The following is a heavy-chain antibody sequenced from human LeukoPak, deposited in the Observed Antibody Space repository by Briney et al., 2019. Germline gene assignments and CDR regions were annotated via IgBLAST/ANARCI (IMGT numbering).Heavy chain of an antibody. V-gene: IGHV3-30*02. D-gene: IGHD3-22*01. J-gene: IGHJ4*02. CDR1: GFTFRSYG. Sequence: PGGSLRLSCAASGFTFRSYGMHWVRQAPGKGLEGVAFIRYDGNSNYYADSVKGRFTISRDNSRSTLYLQMNSLRAEDTAVYYCATEEVISGNHGVYFDYWGQGTLVTLSS. CDR2: IRYDGNSN. CDR3: ATEEVISGNHGVYFDY.